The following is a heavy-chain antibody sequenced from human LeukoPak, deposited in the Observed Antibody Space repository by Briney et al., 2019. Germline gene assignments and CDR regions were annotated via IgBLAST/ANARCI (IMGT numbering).Heavy chain of an antibody. J-gene: IGHJ6*02. V-gene: IGHV4-39*01. Sequence: SETLSLTCTVAGGSISSDVHYWDWIRQAPGKGLEWIGSLLYNGNTWYNTSLESRVTISVDTSENQLSLRLTSVNAADTALYFCTRRGSGNGGTYAGMDVWGPGTSVTVSS. CDR3: TRRGSGNGGTYAGMDV. CDR2: LLYNGNT. CDR1: GGSISSDVHY. D-gene: IGHD1-26*01.